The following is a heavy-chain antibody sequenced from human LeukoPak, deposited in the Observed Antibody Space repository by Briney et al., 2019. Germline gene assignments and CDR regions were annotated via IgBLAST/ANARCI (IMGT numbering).Heavy chain of an antibody. D-gene: IGHD2-15*01. CDR1: GYNFTSYW. CDR2: VYPSDSDT. Sequence: GESLKISCQGSGYNFTSYWIGWVRQMPGRGLEWMGIVYPSDSDTRYSPSFQGQVTISADKSISTAYLQWSSLKASDTAMYYCARDIGYCSGGSCYFGPFDYWGQGTLVTVSS. J-gene: IGHJ4*02. V-gene: IGHV5-51*01. CDR3: ARDIGYCSGGSCYFGPFDY.